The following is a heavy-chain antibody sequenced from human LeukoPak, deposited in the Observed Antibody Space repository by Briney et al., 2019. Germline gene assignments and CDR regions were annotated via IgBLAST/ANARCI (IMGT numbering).Heavy chain of an antibody. CDR3: ARESSSSPWEVRYFDY. J-gene: IGHJ4*02. CDR1: GYTFPSYG. CDR2: ISAYNGNT. Sequence: ASVKVSCKASGYTFPSYGISWVLQAPGQGLEWMGWISAYNGNTNYAQKLQGRATMTTDTSTSTAYMELRSLRSDDTAVYYCARESSSSPWEVRYFDYWGQGTLVTVSS. D-gene: IGHD6-6*01. V-gene: IGHV1-18*01.